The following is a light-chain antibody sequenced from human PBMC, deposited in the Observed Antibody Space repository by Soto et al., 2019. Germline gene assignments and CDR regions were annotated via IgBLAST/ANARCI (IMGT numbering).Light chain of an antibody. V-gene: IGKV3-15*01. Sequence: EIVMTQSPATLSVSPGERATLSCRASRSVSSNLAWYQQKPGQAPRLLIYGASTRATGIPARFSGSGSGTEFNLTISSLQSEDFAVYYCQQYNNWPPWTFGQGTKVEIK. J-gene: IGKJ1*01. CDR1: RSVSSN. CDR3: QQYNNWPPWT. CDR2: GAS.